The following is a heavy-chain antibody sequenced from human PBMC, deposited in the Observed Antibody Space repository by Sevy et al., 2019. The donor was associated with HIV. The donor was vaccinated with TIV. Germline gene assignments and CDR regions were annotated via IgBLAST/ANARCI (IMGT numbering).Heavy chain of an antibody. D-gene: IGHD3-22*01. Sequence: GGSLRLSCAASGFTFSSYAMHWVRQAPGKGLEWVAVISYDGSNKYYADSVKGRFTISRDNSKNTLYLQMNSLRAEDTAVYYCARDPKAVSYYHSNRVPAYWGQGTLVTVSS. V-gene: IGHV3-30-3*01. CDR3: ARDPKAVSYYHSNRVPAY. CDR2: ISYDGSNK. CDR1: GFTFSSYA. J-gene: IGHJ4*02.